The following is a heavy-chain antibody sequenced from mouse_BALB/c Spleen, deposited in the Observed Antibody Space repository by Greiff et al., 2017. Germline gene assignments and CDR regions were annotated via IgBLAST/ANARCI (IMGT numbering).Heavy chain of an antibody. Sequence: EVQLQQSGAGLVKPGGSLKLSCTASGYTFTSYSMSWVRQTPEKSLEWVAAISSGSGCTNYNDTFKGRFTITIDKSKNTFYLQMSSLTSEDTAMYYCARVYEVVDALDYWGQGTSVTVSS. CDR3: ARVYEVVDALDY. D-gene: IGHD1-1*01. V-gene: IGHV5-12-1*01. CDR1: GYTFTSYS. CDR2: ISSGSGCT. J-gene: IGHJ4*01.